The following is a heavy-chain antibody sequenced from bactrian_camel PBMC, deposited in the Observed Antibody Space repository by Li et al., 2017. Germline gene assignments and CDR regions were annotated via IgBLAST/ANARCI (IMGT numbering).Heavy chain of an antibody. V-gene: IGHV3S42*01. J-gene: IGHJ4*01. CDR2: IDSDGVT. Sequence: VQLVESGGGSVQAGGSLRLSCAASGLTYSRPSMAWFRQAPGKEREGIASIDSDGVTSYADSVKGRFTISRDNAKNTVYLQMNSLKPEDTAVYYCVRGWDDDTWSFNYWGQGTQVTVS. CDR1: GLTYSRPS. CDR3: VRGWDDDTWSFNY. D-gene: IGHD3*01.